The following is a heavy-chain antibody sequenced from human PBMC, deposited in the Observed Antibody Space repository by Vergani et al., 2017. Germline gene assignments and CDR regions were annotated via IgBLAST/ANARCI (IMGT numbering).Heavy chain of an antibody. J-gene: IGHJ3*02. V-gene: IGHV3-21*01. CDR3: ARVWAKDSSILWDAVVDAFDI. CDR1: GFTFSSYS. Sequence: EVQLVESGGGLVKPGGSLRLSCAASGFTFSSYSMNWVRQAPGKGLEWVSSIRSSSSYIYYADSVKGRFTIARDNAKNSLYLQMNSLRAEDTAVYYCARVWAKDSSILWDAVVDAFDIWGQGTMVTISS. D-gene: IGHD2-21*01. CDR2: IRSSSSYI.